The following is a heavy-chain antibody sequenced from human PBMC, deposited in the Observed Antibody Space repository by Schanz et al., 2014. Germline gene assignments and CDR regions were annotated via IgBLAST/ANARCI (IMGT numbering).Heavy chain of an antibody. D-gene: IGHD5-18*01. Sequence: EVQLLESGGGLVRPGGSLRLSCAASGFTFSSYTMNWVRQAPGKGLEWVSAISGSGGSTVYTDSVKGRFTISRDNLKNTVYLQMNSLRAGDTAVYYCAKYGGGYSYGFVEYWGQGTLVTVSS. CDR3: AKYGGGYSYGFVEY. V-gene: IGHV3-23*01. J-gene: IGHJ4*02. CDR2: ISGSGGST. CDR1: GFTFSSYT.